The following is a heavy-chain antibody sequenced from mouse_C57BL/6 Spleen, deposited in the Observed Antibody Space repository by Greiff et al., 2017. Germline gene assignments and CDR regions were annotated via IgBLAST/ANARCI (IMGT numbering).Heavy chain of an antibody. CDR2: INPNNGGT. J-gene: IGHJ1*03. CDR3: ARGRYYGSSSYWYFDV. CDR1: GYTFTDYN. Sequence: VQLQQSGPELVKPGASVKIPCKASGYTFTDYNMDWVKQSHGKSLEWIGDINPNNGGTIYNQKFKGKATLTVDKSSSTAYMELRSLTSEDTAVYYCARGRYYGSSSYWYFDVWGTGTTGTVSS. D-gene: IGHD1-1*01. V-gene: IGHV1-18*01.